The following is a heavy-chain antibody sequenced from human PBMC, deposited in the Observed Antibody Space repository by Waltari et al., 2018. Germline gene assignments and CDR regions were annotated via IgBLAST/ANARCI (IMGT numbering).Heavy chain of an antibody. CDR1: GGSFTTYS. D-gene: IGHD1-1*01. CDR3: AKSWNTHYYYYIDV. J-gene: IGHJ6*03. CDR2: VSVTGGT. Sequence: QVTLQQSGPRVVKPSGTLSLTCTVSGGSFTTYSWGWIRQPPGKGLEWIGYVSVTGGTNYSPTLQSRVTLSADPSENQVSLTLTSVTAADTAVYYCAKSWNTHYYYYIDVWGKGTTVTVSS. V-gene: IGHV4-4*09.